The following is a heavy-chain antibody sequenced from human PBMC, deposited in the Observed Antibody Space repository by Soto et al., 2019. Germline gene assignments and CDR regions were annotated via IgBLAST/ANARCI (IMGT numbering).Heavy chain of an antibody. Sequence: SETLSLTCTVSGGSISSGGYYWSWIRQHPGKGLEWIGYIYYSGSTYYNPSLKSRVTISVDTSKSQFSLKLSSVTAADTAVYYCARAGATAMVSYIPWFDPWGQGTLVTVSS. D-gene: IGHD5-18*01. CDR2: IYYSGST. J-gene: IGHJ5*02. V-gene: IGHV4-31*03. CDR3: ARAGATAMVSYIPWFDP. CDR1: GGSISSGGYY.